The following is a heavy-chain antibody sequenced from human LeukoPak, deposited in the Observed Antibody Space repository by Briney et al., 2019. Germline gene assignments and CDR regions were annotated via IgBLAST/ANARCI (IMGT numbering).Heavy chain of an antibody. CDR2: IFPSGGEL. CDR1: GFTFSTFA. J-gene: IGHJ4*02. V-gene: IGHV3-23*01. Sequence: GGSLTLSCAASGFTFSTFAMIWVRQPPGKGVEGVSSIFPSGGELHYADSVRGRFTISRDNAKSTLSLQMNSLRAEDTAIYYCATYRQVLLPFESWGQGTLGTVSS. CDR3: ATYRQVLLPFES. D-gene: IGHD2-8*02.